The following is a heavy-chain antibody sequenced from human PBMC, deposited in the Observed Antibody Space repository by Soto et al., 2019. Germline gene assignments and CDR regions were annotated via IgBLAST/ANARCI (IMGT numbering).Heavy chain of an antibody. D-gene: IGHD2-15*01. V-gene: IGHV1-69*13. CDR3: ARKRMLPWSER. CDR2: IIPIFGTA. Sequence: SVNVSCKASGGTFSSHAISCVRQAPGQGLEWMGGIIPIFGTANYAQKFQGRVTVTADESTSTAYMELSSLRCEDTAVYYCARKRMLPWSERWGQETLVTTSS. J-gene: IGHJ5*02. CDR1: GGTFSSHA.